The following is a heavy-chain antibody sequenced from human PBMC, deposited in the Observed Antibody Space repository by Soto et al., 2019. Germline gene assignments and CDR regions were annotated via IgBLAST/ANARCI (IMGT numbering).Heavy chain of an antibody. D-gene: IGHD3-16*01. CDR2: VHGGGST. J-gene: IGHJ4*02. Sequence: VQLVESGGGLIQPGGSLRLSCAASGFTVSNNHMTWVRQAAGKGLELVSFVHGGGSTSYADSVKGRFTISRDNSKNTLYLQTDSLRVEDTAIYYCAGRLTTAASLDYWGRGTLVTVSS. CDR3: AGRLTTAASLDY. V-gene: IGHV3-53*01. CDR1: GFTVSNNH.